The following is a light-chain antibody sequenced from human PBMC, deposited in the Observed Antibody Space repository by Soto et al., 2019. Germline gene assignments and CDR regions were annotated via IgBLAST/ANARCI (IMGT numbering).Light chain of an antibody. Sequence: QSVLTQPASVSGSSGQSITLSCTGTISDVGSHNLVSWYQQHPDKAPKLIIYEVNERPSGVSSRFSGSKSGNTASLTVSGLQPDDEADYHCCSFAGSNPFPYVFGTGTKVTVL. V-gene: IGLV2-23*02. J-gene: IGLJ1*01. CDR3: CSFAGSNPFPYV. CDR1: ISDVGSHNL. CDR2: EVN.